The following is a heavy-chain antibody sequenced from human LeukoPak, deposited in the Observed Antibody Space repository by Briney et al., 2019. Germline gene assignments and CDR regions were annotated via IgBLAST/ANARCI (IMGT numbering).Heavy chain of an antibody. J-gene: IGHJ6*03. CDR1: GFTFSSYA. CDR3: TRDGLYYYDSSGYYYTGGYYFMDV. Sequence: GGSLRLSCAASGFTFSSYAMHWVRQAPGKGLEWVSTISGSDGDTYYADSVKGRFTISRDNSKNTAFLQMNSLKVEDTAVYYCTRDGLYYYDSSGYYYTGGYYFMDVWGKGTTVTISS. CDR2: ISGSDGDT. V-gene: IGHV3-23*01. D-gene: IGHD3-22*01.